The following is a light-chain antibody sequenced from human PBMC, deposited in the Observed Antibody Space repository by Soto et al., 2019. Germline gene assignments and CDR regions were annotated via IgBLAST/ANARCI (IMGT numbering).Light chain of an antibody. Sequence: QSALTQPASVSGSPGQSITISCTGTSSDVGSYNLVSWYQQHPGKAPKLMIYEVSKRPSGVSNRFSGSKSGNTASLTISGLQAEEEADDYCCAYAGSSTPLIFGTGTKLTVL. J-gene: IGLJ1*01. CDR2: EVS. CDR1: SSDVGSYNL. V-gene: IGLV2-23*02. CDR3: CAYAGSSTPLI.